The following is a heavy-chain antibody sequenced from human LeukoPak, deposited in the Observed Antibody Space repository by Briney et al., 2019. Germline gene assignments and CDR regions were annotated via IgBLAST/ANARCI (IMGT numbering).Heavy chain of an antibody. J-gene: IGHJ3*02. CDR1: GYTFTIYG. Sequence: ASVKVSCKASGYTFTIYGISWVRQAPGQGLEWMGWISAYNGNTNYAQKLQGRVTMTTDTSTSTAYMELRSLRSDDTAVYYCARDTKWLLPHHDAFDIWGQGTMVTVSS. CDR3: ARDTKWLLPHHDAFDI. CDR2: ISAYNGNT. V-gene: IGHV1-18*01. D-gene: IGHD3-22*01.